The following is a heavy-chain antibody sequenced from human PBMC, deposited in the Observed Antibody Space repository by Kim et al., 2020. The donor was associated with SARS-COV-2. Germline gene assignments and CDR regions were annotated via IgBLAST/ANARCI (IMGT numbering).Heavy chain of an antibody. D-gene: IGHD6-25*01. CDR3: ARETGIAANYYGMDV. V-gene: IGHV1-18*01. CDR1: GNIFTTYG. Sequence: ASVKVSCKASGNIFTTYGISWVRQAPGQGLEWMGRISNYNGNTNYAQKLHDRVTMTTDTSTSTAYMELRSLRSDDTAVYYCARETGIAANYYGMDVWGQG. CDR2: ISNYNGNT. J-gene: IGHJ6*02.